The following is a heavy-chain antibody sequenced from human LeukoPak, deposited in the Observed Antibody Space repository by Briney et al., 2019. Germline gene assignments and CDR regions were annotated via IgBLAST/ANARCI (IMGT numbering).Heavy chain of an antibody. CDR3: AAPRRDCRSIRCWAFHY. J-gene: IGHJ4*02. CDR1: AGSISNYY. V-gene: IGHV4-4*07. D-gene: IGHD2-2*01. Sequence: SETLSLTCTVSAGSISNYYWSWICQPAGKGLEWIGRIYCSGSTNYNPSLESRVPRSVDTSKNQSSLKLSSVPTADRAEYYCAAPRRDCRSIRCWAFHYWGRGILVTVSS. CDR2: IYCSGST.